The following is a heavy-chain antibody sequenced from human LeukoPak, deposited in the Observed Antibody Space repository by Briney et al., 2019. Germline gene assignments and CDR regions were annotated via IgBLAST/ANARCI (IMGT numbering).Heavy chain of an antibody. CDR1: GGSISSYY. J-gene: IGHJ3*02. D-gene: IGHD6-19*01. CDR3: ARGTAVAGMDHPRDAFDI. Sequence: SETLSLTCTVSGGSISSYYWGWIRQPPGKRLEWIGYVYYSGSTNYNLSLKSRITISVDTSKNQFFLMLNSVTAADTAVYYCARGTAVAGMDHPRDAFDIWGRGTMVTVSS. CDR2: VYYSGST. V-gene: IGHV4-59*01.